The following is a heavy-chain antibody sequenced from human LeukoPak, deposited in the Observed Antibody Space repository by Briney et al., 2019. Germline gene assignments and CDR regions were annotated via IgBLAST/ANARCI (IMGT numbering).Heavy chain of an antibody. CDR1: GFTFDDYG. V-gene: IGHV3-20*04. Sequence: GGSLRLSCAASGFTFDDYGMSWVRQAPGKGLEWVSGINWNGGSTGYADSVKGRFTISRDNAKNSLYLQMNSLRAEDTALYYCARGGNDYGDYEGAFDIWGQGTMVTVSS. D-gene: IGHD4-17*01. J-gene: IGHJ3*02. CDR3: ARGGNDYGDYEGAFDI. CDR2: INWNGGST.